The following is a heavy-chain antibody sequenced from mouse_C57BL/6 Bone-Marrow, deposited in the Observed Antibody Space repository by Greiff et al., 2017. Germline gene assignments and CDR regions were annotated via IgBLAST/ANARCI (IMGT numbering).Heavy chain of an antibody. D-gene: IGHD1-1*01. V-gene: IGHV1-15*01. CDR2: IDPETGGT. Sequence: QVQLQQSGAELVRPGASVTLSCKASGYTFTDYEMHWVKQTPVHGLEWIGAIDPETGGTAYNQKFKGKAILTADKSSSTAYMELRSLTSEDSAVSYGTREVYGSSYGDWYFDVWGTGTTVTVSS. CDR3: TREVYGSSYGDWYFDV. CDR1: GYTFTDYE. J-gene: IGHJ1*03.